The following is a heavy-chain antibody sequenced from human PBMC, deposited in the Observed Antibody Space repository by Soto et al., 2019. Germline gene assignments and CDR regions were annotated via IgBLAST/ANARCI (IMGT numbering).Heavy chain of an antibody. J-gene: IGHJ5*02. Sequence: ASVKVSCKASGYTFTSYDINWVRQATGQGLERMGWMNPNSGNTGYAQKFQGRVTMTRNTSISTAYMELSSLRSEDTAVYYCARSTRLRSITIFGVVIIPPAGFDPWGQGTLVTVSS. CDR3: ARSTRLRSITIFGVVIIPPAGFDP. V-gene: IGHV1-8*01. D-gene: IGHD3-3*01. CDR1: GYTFTSYD. CDR2: MNPNSGNT.